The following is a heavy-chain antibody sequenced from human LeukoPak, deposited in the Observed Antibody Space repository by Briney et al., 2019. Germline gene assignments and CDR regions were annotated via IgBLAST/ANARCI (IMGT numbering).Heavy chain of an antibody. Sequence: PGGSLRLSRAASGFTVSSNFMSWVRQAPGKGLEWVSVIYSGGDTYYADSVKGRFTISRDSSKNTLYLQMNSLRAEDTAVYYCARDIGGIFDSWGQGTLVTVSS. J-gene: IGHJ4*02. D-gene: IGHD1-26*01. CDR1: GFTVSSNF. CDR3: ARDIGGIFDS. V-gene: IGHV3-53*01. CDR2: IYSGGDT.